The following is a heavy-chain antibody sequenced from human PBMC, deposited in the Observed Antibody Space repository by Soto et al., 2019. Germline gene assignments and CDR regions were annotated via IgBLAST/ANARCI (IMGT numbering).Heavy chain of an antibody. CDR3: ARAAGGGYCSGGSCYSRAFDI. CDR1: GYSISSGYY. Sequence: SETLSLTCAVSGYSISSGYYCGWLRQPPGKGLEWSGSIYHSGSTYYNPSLKSRVTISVDTSKNQFSLKLSSVTAAGTAVYYCARAAGGGYCSGGSCYSRAFDIWGQGTMVTVSS. D-gene: IGHD2-15*01. CDR2: IYHSGST. V-gene: IGHV4-38-2*01. J-gene: IGHJ3*02.